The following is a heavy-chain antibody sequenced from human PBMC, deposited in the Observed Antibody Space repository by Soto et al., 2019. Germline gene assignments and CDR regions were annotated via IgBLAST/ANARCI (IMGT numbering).Heavy chain of an antibody. D-gene: IGHD3-10*02. CDR3: ARGQLLFAY. V-gene: IGHV4-59*02. CDR2: ISHTGYT. Sequence: LSLTCSVSDASVSKYYWSWIRQPPGKGLEWIGYISHTGYTSYNPSLESRLTISMDKSKNQLSLNLNSVTTADTAVYYCARGQLLFAYWGQGTPVTVSS. CDR1: DASVSKYY. J-gene: IGHJ4*02.